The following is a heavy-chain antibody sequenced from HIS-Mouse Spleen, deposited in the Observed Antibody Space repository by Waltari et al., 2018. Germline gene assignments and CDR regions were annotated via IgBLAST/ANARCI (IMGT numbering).Heavy chain of an antibody. CDR2: ISYDGSNK. CDR1: GFPFSSYG. V-gene: IGHV3-30*18. J-gene: IGHJ4*02. CDR3: AKDTSGSYSDY. Sequence: QVRLVESGGGVVQPGRSLRLSCAASGFPFSSYGMHWVRQAPGKGLEWVAVISYDGSNKYYADSVKGRFTISRDNSKNTLYLQMNSLRAEDTAVYYCAKDTSGSYSDYWGQGTLVTVSS. D-gene: IGHD1-26*01.